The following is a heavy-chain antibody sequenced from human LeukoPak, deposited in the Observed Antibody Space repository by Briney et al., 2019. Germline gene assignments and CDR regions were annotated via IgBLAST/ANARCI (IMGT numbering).Heavy chain of an antibody. CDR3: ARYWPFFDS. CDR2: ISGGSDIT. CDR1: GFTFSSYA. J-gene: IGHJ4*02. D-gene: IGHD2-15*01. Sequence: GGSLRLSCAASGFTFSSYAMSWVRQAPGKGLKWVSTISGGSDITSYADYVKGRFTISRDTSKNTLYLQMNSLRAEDTAVYYCARYWPFFDSWGQGILVTVSS. V-gene: IGHV3-23*01.